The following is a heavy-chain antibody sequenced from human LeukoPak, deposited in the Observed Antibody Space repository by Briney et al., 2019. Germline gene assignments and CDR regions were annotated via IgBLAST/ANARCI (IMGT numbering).Heavy chain of an antibody. Sequence: PSETLSLTCAVSGGSVSSSNWWSWVRQPPGKGLEWIGEIYHSGSTNYNPSLKSRVTVSVDNSKNQFSLKLSSVTAADTAVYYCARSRSSGWRDNWFDPWGQGTLVTVSS. D-gene: IGHD6-19*01. CDR2: IYHSGST. CDR1: GGSVSSSNW. J-gene: IGHJ5*02. V-gene: IGHV4-4*02. CDR3: ARSRSSGWRDNWFDP.